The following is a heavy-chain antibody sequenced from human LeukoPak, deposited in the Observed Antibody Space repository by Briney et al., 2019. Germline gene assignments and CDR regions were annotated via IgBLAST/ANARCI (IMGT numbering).Heavy chain of an antibody. CDR2: INPSSGGS. J-gene: IGHJ4*02. Sequence: ASVKVSCKASGYTITGYYIHWVRQAPGQGLEWMGWINPSSGGSTYAQKFQGRVTMTRDTSISTAYMELSRLRSDDTAVYYCARPYSSGWTTGYWGQGTLVTVSS. D-gene: IGHD6-19*01. CDR1: GYTITGYY. CDR3: ARPYSSGWTTGY. V-gene: IGHV1-2*02.